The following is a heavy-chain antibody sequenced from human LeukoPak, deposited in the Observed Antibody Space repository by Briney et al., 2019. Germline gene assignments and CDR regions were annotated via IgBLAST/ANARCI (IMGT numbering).Heavy chain of an antibody. D-gene: IGHD2-15*01. CDR3: ASRPPSDCSGGSCYLLAI. CDR1: GGSISSSNW. CDR2: IYHSGST. J-gene: IGHJ3*02. Sequence: PSGTLSLTCAVSGGSISSSNWWSWVRQPPGKGLEWIGEIYHSGSTNYNPSLKSRVTISVDKSKNQFSLKLSSVTAADTAVYYCASRPPSDCSGGSCYLLAIWGQGTMVTVSS. V-gene: IGHV4-4*02.